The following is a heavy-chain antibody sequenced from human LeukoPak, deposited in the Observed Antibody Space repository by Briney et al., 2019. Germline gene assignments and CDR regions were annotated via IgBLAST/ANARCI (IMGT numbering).Heavy chain of an antibody. CDR2: INWNGAST. CDR1: GLSFDDLG. CDR3: ARAVCPTIKFCDSSYFMDV. J-gene: IGHJ6*03. V-gene: IGHV3-20*04. D-gene: IGHD6-6*01. Sequence: PGGSLSLSRAASGLSFDDLGMTWVRQVPGKGLEWGAGINWNGASTGYADSVRGRFTISRDNAKNSLYLQMNSLRVEDTALYYCARAVCPTIKFCDSSYFMDVWGKGTTVNVS.